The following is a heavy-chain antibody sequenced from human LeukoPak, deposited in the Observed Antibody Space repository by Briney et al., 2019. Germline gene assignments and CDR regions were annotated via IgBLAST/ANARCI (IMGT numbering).Heavy chain of an antibody. CDR3: ARGRGSGGYSPLGY. V-gene: IGHV4-30-4*01. CDR2: IYYSGST. J-gene: IGHJ4*02. CDR1: GGSISSGDYY. D-gene: IGHD3-22*01. Sequence: PSETLSLTCTVSGGSISSGDYYWSWVRQPPGTGLEWIGYIYYSGSTYYNPSLKSRVTISVDTSKNQFSLKLSSVTAPDTAVYYCARGRGSGGYSPLGYWGQGTLVTVSS.